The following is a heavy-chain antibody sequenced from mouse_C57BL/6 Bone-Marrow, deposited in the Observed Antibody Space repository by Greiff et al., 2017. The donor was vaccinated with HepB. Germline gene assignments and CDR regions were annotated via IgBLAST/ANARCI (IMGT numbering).Heavy chain of an antibody. D-gene: IGHD1-1*02. CDR3: ARHPLWKVGFAY. J-gene: IGHJ3*01. Sequence: EVQLVESGGDLVKPGGSLKLSCAASGFTFSSYGMSWVRQTPDKRLEWVATISSGGSYTYYPDSVKGRFTISRDNAKNTLYLQMSSLKSEDTAMYYCARHPLWKVGFAYWGQGTLVTVSA. CDR2: ISSGGSYT. V-gene: IGHV5-6*01. CDR1: GFTFSSYG.